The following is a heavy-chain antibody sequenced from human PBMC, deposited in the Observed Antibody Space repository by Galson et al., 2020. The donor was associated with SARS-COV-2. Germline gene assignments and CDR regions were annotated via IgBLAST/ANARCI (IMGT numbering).Heavy chain of an antibody. CDR1: GGSISSGDYY. CDR3: ARVDTMIVVVITTVGAFDI. CDR2: IYYSGST. Sequence: SETLSLTCTVSGGSISSGDYYWSWIRQPPGKGLEWIGYIYYSGSTYYNPSLKSRVTISVDTSKNQFSLKLSSVTAADTAVYYCARVDTMIVVVITTVGAFDIWGQGTMVTVSS. V-gene: IGHV4-30-4*01. D-gene: IGHD3-22*01. J-gene: IGHJ3*02.